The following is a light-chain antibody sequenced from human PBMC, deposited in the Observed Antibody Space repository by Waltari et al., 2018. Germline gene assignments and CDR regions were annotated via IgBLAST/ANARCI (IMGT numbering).Light chain of an antibody. CDR3: CSYAGSYTTSVV. CDR2: DVG. Sequence: QSALTQPRSVSGSPGQSVTIACTGTNSDVGGYKYVSWYQPPPGKAPKLMIYDVGKRPSGVPDRFSGSKSGNTASLTISGLQAEDEGDYYCCSYAGSYTTSVVFGGGTRLTVL. CDR1: NSDVGGYKY. V-gene: IGLV2-11*01. J-gene: IGLJ2*01.